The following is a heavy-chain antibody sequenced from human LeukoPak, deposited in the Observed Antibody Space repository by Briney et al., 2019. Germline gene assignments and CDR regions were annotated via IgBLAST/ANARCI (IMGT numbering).Heavy chain of an antibody. CDR2: INHSGST. CDR1: GDSISSDKW. V-gene: IGHV4-4*02. J-gene: IGHJ6*02. CDR3: ARGPSIQLWSDPYYYGMDV. Sequence: KTSETLSLTCAVSGDSISSDKWWSWVRQPPGKGLEWIGEINHSGSTNYNPSLKSRVTISVDTSKNQFSLKLSSVTAADTAVYYCARGPSIQLWSDPYYYGMDVWGQGTTVTVSS. D-gene: IGHD5-18*01.